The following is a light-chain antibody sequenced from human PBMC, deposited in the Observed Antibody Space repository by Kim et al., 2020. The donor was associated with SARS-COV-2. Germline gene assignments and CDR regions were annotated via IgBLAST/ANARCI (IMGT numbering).Light chain of an antibody. J-gene: IGKJ1*01. Sequence: EIVLTQSPGTLSLSPGERATLSCRASQSVSSNYLAWYQQKPGQAPRLLIYGASSRATGIPDRFSGSGSGTDFTLTISRVEPEDFAVYCCQQYGSSPRTFGRRTKVDIK. CDR1: QSVSSNY. CDR2: GAS. CDR3: QQYGSSPRT. V-gene: IGKV3-20*01.